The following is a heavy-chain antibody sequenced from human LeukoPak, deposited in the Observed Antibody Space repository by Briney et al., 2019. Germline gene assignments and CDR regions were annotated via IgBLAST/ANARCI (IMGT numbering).Heavy chain of an antibody. D-gene: IGHD3-9*01. Sequence: ASAKVSCKASGYTFTGYYMHWVRQAPGQGLEWMGWINPNSGGTNYAQKFQGRVTMTRDTSISTAYMELSRLRSDDTAVYYCAREKRFNDWSLDWWGQGTLVTVSS. CDR3: AREKRFNDWSLDW. V-gene: IGHV1-2*02. CDR2: INPNSGGT. CDR1: GYTFTGYY. J-gene: IGHJ4*02.